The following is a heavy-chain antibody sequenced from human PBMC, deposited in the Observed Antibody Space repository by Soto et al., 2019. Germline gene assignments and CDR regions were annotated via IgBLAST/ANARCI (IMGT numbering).Heavy chain of an antibody. Sequence: QVQLVQSGAEVKKPGASVKVSCKASGYTFTSYGLSWVRQAPGQELEWMGRISAYNYNTNYAQKLQGRVTMTTDTSASTAYMELSSLRSDDTAVYYFARVVGALGHWFDPWGQGTLVTGSS. CDR3: ARVVGALGHWFDP. V-gene: IGHV1-18*01. CDR1: GYTFTSYG. J-gene: IGHJ5*02. D-gene: IGHD1-26*01. CDR2: ISAYNYNT.